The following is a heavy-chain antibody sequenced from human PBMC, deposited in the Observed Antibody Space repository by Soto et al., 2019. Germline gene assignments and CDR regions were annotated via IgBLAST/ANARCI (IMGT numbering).Heavy chain of an antibody. CDR1: GSTFTSYY. V-gene: IGHV1-46*01. CDR2: INPSGGST. Sequence: GASVKFSFTSYGSTFTSYYMHWVRQAPGQGLEWMGIINPSGGSTSYAQKFQGRVTMTRDTSTSTVYMELSSLRSEDTAVYYCARDRGGGSYPNFYFDYWGQGTLVTVSS. D-gene: IGHD1-26*01. CDR3: ARDRGGGSYPNFYFDY. J-gene: IGHJ4*02.